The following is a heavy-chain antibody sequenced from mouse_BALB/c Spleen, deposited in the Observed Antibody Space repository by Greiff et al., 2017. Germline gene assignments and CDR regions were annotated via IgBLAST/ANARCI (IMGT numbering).Heavy chain of an antibody. CDR3: ARDRGYGSSHYYAMDY. Sequence: EVHLVESGGGLVKPGGSLKLSCAASGFTFSSYAMSWVRQSPEKRLEWVAEISSGGSYTYYPDTVTGRFTISRDNAKNTLYLEMSSLRSEDTAMYYCARDRGYGSSHYYAMDYWGQGTSVTVSS. CDR1: GFTFSSYA. D-gene: IGHD1-1*01. J-gene: IGHJ4*01. CDR2: ISSGGSYT. V-gene: IGHV5-9-4*01.